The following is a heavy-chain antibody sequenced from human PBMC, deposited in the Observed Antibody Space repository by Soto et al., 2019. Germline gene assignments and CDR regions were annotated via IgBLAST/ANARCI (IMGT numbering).Heavy chain of an antibody. J-gene: IGHJ4*02. CDR1: GYTFTSYA. Sequence: QGQLVQSGAEEKKPGASVKVSCKASGYTFTSYAMHWVRQAPGQRLEWMGWINAGNGNTKYSQKFQGRVTITRDTSASTAYMELSRLRSEDTAVYYCARAWVVVTAPDYWGQGTLVTVSS. V-gene: IGHV1-3*05. CDR2: INAGNGNT. CDR3: ARAWVVVTAPDY. D-gene: IGHD2-21*02.